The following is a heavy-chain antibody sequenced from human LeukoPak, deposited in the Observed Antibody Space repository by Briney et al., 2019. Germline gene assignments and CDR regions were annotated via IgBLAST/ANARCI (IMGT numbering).Heavy chain of an antibody. J-gene: IGHJ4*02. CDR2: INPNSGDT. V-gene: IGHV1-2*02. CDR3: ARDFYYDSSGAFDF. Sequence: ASMKVSCEASGYTFTDPYIHWVRRAPGQGLEWMGWINPNSGDTNYAQKFQGRVTMTRDTSITTAYMELSRLRSDDTAVYYCARDFYYDSSGAFDFWGQGTLVTVSS. D-gene: IGHD3-22*01. CDR1: GYTFTDPY.